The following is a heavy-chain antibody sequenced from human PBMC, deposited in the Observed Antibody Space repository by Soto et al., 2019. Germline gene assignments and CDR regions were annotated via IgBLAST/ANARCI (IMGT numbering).Heavy chain of an antibody. CDR2: IYYSGST. D-gene: IGHD3-10*01. CDR3: ARVRRSSGSYLIYYYYMDV. Sequence: GKGLEWIGYIYYSGSTNYNPSLKSRVTISVDTSKNQFSLKLSSVTAADTAVYYCARVRRSSGSYLIYYYYMDVWGKGTTVTVSS. V-gene: IGHV4-59*01. J-gene: IGHJ6*03.